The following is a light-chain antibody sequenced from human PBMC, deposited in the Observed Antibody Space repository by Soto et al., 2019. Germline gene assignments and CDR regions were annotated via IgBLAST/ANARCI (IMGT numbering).Light chain of an antibody. CDR2: GTS. CDR3: QQYSPYSYS. V-gene: IGKV1-5*03. CDR1: QSTTGW. Sequence: DIKMTQSPSTLSASIGDRVTITCRASQSTTGWLAWYQQKPGKAPKLLIYGTSSLETGVPSRFSGSGSGTEFTLTITYLQPDDFATYYCQQYSPYSYSFGQGTKLEIK. J-gene: IGKJ2*03.